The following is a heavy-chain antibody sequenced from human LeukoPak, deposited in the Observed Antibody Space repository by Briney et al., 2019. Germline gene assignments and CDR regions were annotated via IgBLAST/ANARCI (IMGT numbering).Heavy chain of an antibody. J-gene: IGHJ3*02. CDR3: ATDYYDSSGYYFDAFDI. CDR1: GGSISSGGYS. D-gene: IGHD3-22*01. CDR2: IYYSEST. Sequence: SETLSLTCTVSGGSISSGGYSWSWIRQYPGKGLDWIGYIYYSESTYYNPSLKSRVTISVDTSKNQFSLKLSSVTAADTAVYYCATDYYDSSGYYFDAFDIWGQGTMVTVPS. V-gene: IGHV4-31*03.